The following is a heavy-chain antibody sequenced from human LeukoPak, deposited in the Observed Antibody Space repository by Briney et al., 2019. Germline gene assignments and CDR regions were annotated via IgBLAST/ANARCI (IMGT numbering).Heavy chain of an antibody. Sequence: GGSLRLSCAASGFTFSSHWMHWVRQAPGKGLEWVANIKQDGSQKDYVDSVKGRFTISRDNAKNSLYLQMNSLRGEDTAVYYCASPWFGDHYDTDAFDIWGQGTMVTVSS. CDR3: ASPWFGDHYDTDAFDI. V-gene: IGHV3-7*01. CDR1: GFTFSSHW. D-gene: IGHD3-10*01. J-gene: IGHJ3*02. CDR2: IKQDGSQK.